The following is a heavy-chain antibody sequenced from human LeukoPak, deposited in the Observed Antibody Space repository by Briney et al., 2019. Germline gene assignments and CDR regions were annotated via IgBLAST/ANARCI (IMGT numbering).Heavy chain of an antibody. V-gene: IGHV1-2*02. J-gene: IGHJ6*02. Sequence: ASVKVSFKASGYTFTGYYIHWLRQAPGQGLEWMGWINPEGGGTKYAQKFQGRVTMTRDTSITTMFMELSSLRSDDTAVYYCARDGALDVWGQGTTVTVS. CDR1: GYTFTGYY. D-gene: IGHD4/OR15-4a*01. CDR2: INPEGGGT. CDR3: ARDGALDV.